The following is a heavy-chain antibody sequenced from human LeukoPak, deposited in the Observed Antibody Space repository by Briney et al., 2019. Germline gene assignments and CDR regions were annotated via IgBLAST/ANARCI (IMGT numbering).Heavy chain of an antibody. CDR2: INWNGGST. J-gene: IGHJ3*02. V-gene: IGHV3-20*04. CDR3: AKAHGSGSYYNGYDAFDI. CDR1: GFTFDDYG. D-gene: IGHD3-10*01. Sequence: GGSLRLSCAASGFTFDDYGMSWVRQAPGKGLVWVSGINWNGGSTGYADSVKGRFTISRDSSKNTLYLQMNSLRAEDTAVYYCAKAHGSGSYYNGYDAFDIWGQGTMVTVSS.